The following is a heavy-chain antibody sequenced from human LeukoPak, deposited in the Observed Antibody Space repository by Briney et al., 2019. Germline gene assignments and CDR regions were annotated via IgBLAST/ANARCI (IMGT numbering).Heavy chain of an antibody. Sequence: GGSLRLSCAASGFTFSSYAMSWVRQAPGKGLEWVSGISWNSGSIGYADSVKGRFTISRDNAKNSLYLQMNSLRAEDTALYYCAKDRGIAVAESLNYWGQGTLVTVSS. J-gene: IGHJ4*02. CDR2: ISWNSGSI. CDR1: GFTFSSYA. CDR3: AKDRGIAVAESLNY. D-gene: IGHD6-19*01. V-gene: IGHV3-9*01.